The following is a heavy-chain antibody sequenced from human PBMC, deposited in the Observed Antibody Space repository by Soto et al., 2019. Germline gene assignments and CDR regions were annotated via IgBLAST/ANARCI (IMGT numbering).Heavy chain of an antibody. V-gene: IGHV1-69*13. CDR3: AREDRDRETGLVPAAIDGIDV. J-gene: IGHJ6*02. CDR2: IIPIFGIA. Sequence: SVKVSCKASGGTFSRYSITWVRQAPGHGLEWIGRIIPIFGIASYAQKFQGRVTITADESTSTAYMELSSLRSDDTAVYYCAREDRDRETGLVPAAIDGIDVWGQGTTVTVSS. CDR1: GGTFSRYS. D-gene: IGHD2-2*01.